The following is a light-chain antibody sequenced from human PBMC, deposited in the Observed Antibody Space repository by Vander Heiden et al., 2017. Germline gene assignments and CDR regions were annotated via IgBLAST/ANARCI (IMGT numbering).Light chain of an antibody. CDR2: NNN. V-gene: IGLV1-44*01. Sequence: QYLLTQPPPPSGPPGQRVTISCSGSSSNVGSETVNWFQQLPGTAPKLLIYNNNERPSGVPDRFSGSKSGTSASLAISGLQSEDEADYYCAAWDDSHYVCGTGTKVTVL. CDR1: SSNVGSET. J-gene: IGLJ1*01. CDR3: AAWDDSHYV.